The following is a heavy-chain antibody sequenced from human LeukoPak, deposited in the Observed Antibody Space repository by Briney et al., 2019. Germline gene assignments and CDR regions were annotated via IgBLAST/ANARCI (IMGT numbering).Heavy chain of an antibody. CDR1: GGTFSSYA. V-gene: IGHV1-69*13. J-gene: IGHJ6*02. Sequence: GASVKVSCKASGGTFSSYAISWVRQAPGQGLEWMGGIIPIFGTANYAQKSQGRVTITADESTSTAYMELSSLRSEDTAVYYCASIRFSPPNYYYYGMDVWGQGTTVTVSS. D-gene: IGHD3-3*01. CDR3: ASIRFSPPNYYYYGMDV. CDR2: IIPIFGTA.